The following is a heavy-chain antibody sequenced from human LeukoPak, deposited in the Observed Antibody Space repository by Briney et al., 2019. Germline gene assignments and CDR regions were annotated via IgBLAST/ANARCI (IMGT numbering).Heavy chain of an antibody. CDR3: ARAPYDFWSGYKNWFDP. Sequence: ASVKVSCKASGGTFSSYAISWVRQAPGQGLEWMGWINPNSGGTNYAQKFQGRVTTTRDTSISTAYMELSRQRSDDTAVYYCARAPYDFWSGYKNWFDPWGQGTLVTVSS. CDR2: INPNSGGT. J-gene: IGHJ5*02. CDR1: GGTFSSYA. V-gene: IGHV1-2*02. D-gene: IGHD3-3*01.